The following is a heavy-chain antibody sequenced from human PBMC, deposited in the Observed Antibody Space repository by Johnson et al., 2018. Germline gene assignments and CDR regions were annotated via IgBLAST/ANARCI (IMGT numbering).Heavy chain of an antibody. CDR1: GFTFSDYS. J-gene: IGHJ3*02. Sequence: VQLVQSGGGLVKPGGSLRLSCAASGFTFSDYSMNWVRQAPGKGLEWVSSISGSGGSTYYADSVKGRFTISRDNSKNTLYLQMNSLRAEDTAVYYCARADGDDAFDIWGQGTMVTVSS. D-gene: IGHD3-10*01. V-gene: IGHV3-23*04. CDR2: ISGSGGST. CDR3: ARADGDDAFDI.